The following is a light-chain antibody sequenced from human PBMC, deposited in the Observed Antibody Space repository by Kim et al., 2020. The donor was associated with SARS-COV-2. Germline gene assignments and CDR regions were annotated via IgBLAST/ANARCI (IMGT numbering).Light chain of an antibody. J-gene: IGLJ1*01. V-gene: IGLV2-11*01. CDR2: DVN. CDR1: SSDVGGYNY. CDR3: CSYAGSYV. Sequence: QSALTQPRSVSGSPGQSVTISCTGTSSDVGGYNYVSWYQQHPGKAPKLMIYDVNKRPSGVPDRFSGSQYGNTASLTISGLQAEDEADYYCCSYAGSYVIGTGTKVTVL.